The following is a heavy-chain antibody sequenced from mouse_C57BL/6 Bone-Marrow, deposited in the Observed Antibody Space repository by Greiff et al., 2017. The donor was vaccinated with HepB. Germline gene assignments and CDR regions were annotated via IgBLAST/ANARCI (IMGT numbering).Heavy chain of an antibody. Sequence: VQLQQSGPELVKPGASVKISCKASGYAFSSSWRNWVKQRPGKGLEWIGRIYPGDGDTNYNGKFKGKATLTADKSSSTAYMQLSSLTSEDSAVYFCARRRGGDYYGSYYFDYWGQGTTLTVSS. CDR2: IYPGDGDT. CDR3: ARRRGGDYYGSYYFDY. D-gene: IGHD1-1*01. V-gene: IGHV1-82*01. CDR1: GYAFSSSW. J-gene: IGHJ2*01.